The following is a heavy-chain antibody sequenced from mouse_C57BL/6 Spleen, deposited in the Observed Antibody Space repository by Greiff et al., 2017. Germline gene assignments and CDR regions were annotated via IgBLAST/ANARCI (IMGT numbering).Heavy chain of an antibody. D-gene: IGHD2-2*01. CDR3: ARDYYGYDKDYAMDY. J-gene: IGHJ4*01. CDR1: GFTFSSYA. V-gene: IGHV5S21*01. CDR2: FSSGGDYI. Sequence: EVKLVESGEGLVKPGGSLKLSCAASGFTFSSYAMSWVRQNPEKRLEWVAYFSSGGDYIYYAETVKGRFTITRENTKNTLYLQMSSLKTQETAMYYCARDYYGYDKDYAMDYWGQGTTLTVSS.